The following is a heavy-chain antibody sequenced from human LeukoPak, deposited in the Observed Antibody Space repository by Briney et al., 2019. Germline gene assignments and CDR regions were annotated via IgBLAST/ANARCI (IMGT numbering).Heavy chain of an antibody. V-gene: IGHV1-8*01. CDR1: GYTFSSYD. Sequence: ASVKVSCKASGYTFSSYDIDWVRQATGQGLEWMGWMNPNSGNTGYAQKYQGRVTMTRNTSISTAYMELSSLRSEDTAVYYWARGQYYDRKYAFDIWGQGTMVTVSS. J-gene: IGHJ3*02. D-gene: IGHD3-22*01. CDR2: MNPNSGNT. CDR3: ARGQYYDRKYAFDI.